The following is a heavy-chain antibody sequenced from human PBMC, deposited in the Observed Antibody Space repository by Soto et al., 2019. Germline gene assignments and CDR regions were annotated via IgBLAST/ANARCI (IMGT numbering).Heavy chain of an antibody. J-gene: IGHJ6*02. CDR2: IIPIFGTA. Sequence: SVKVSGKASGGTFSSYAISCVRQAPGQVLEWMGGIIPIFGTANYAQKFQGRVTITADESTSTAYMELSSLRSEDTAVYYCARTITIFGVANYYYYYGMDVWGQGTTVTVSS. V-gene: IGHV1-69*13. D-gene: IGHD3-3*01. CDR3: ARTITIFGVANYYYYYGMDV. CDR1: GGTFSSYA.